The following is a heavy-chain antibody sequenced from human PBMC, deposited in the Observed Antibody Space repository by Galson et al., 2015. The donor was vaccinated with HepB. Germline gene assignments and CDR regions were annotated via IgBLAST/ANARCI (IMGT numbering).Heavy chain of an antibody. CDR2: IIPILGIA. CDR3: ARGPTLFGVYYYYMDV. Sequence: SVKVSCKASGGTLSSYAISWVRQAPGQGLEWMGGIIPILGIANYAQKFQGRVTITADKSTSTAYMELSSLRSEDTAVYYCARGPTLFGVYYYYMDVWGRGTTVTVSS. CDR1: GGTLSSYA. V-gene: IGHV1-69*10. D-gene: IGHD3-3*01. J-gene: IGHJ6*03.